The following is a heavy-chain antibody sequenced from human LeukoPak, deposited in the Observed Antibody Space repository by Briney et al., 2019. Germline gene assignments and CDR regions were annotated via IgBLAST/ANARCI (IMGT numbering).Heavy chain of an antibody. CDR3: ARKENSGGGAFDI. J-gene: IGHJ3*02. Sequence: SETLSLTCTVSGGSVSSGSYYWSWIRQPPGKGLEWIGYIYYSGSTTYNPSLKSRVTISVDTSKNQFSLKLSSVTAADTAVYYCARKENSGGGAFDIWGQGTMVTVSS. CDR2: IYYSGST. V-gene: IGHV4-61*01. CDR1: GGSVSSGSYY. D-gene: IGHD3-10*01.